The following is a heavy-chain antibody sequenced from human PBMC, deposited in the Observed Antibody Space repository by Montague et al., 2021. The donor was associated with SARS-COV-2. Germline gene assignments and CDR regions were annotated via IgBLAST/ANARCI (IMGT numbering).Heavy chain of an antibody. J-gene: IGHJ3*02. Sequence: SETLSLTCDVSGASVKDFHWTWVRESPATGLEWIGDVRAAGVTNYNPSLGSRVAIFMDTSRAQFSLTLASLTTADTALYYCTRDRRIMSSQSLIPQGLDIWGQGTMVTVSS. CDR3: TRDRRIMSSQSLIPQGLDI. CDR1: GASVKDFH. V-gene: IGHV4-4*08. CDR2: VRAAGVT. D-gene: IGHD2-8*01.